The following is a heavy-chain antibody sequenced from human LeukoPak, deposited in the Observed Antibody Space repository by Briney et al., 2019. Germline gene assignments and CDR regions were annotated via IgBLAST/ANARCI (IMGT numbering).Heavy chain of an antibody. CDR1: GFTFSNYD. CDR3: ARAVTGTTSYYYYMDV. Sequence: GGSLRLSCTASGFTFSNYDMTWVRQAPGKGLEWVSLISSGGSTFYADSVMGRFTIFRDNPKNTLYLQMNSLRAEDTAVYYCARAVTGTTSYYYYMDVWGKGATVTVSS. J-gene: IGHJ6*03. CDR2: ISSGGST. D-gene: IGHD1-7*01. V-gene: IGHV3-53*01.